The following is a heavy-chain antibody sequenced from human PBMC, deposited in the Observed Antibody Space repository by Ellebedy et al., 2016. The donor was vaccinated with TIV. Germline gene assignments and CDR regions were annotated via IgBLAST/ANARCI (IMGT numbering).Heavy chain of an antibody. CDR3: ARDYASG. J-gene: IGHJ4*02. Sequence: GESLKISCAASGFTVRSNSMSWVRQAPGKGLEWVSVIETGGNTYYAHSVKGRFTISRDNSKDTLYLQMNSLRAEDTAVYYCARDYASGWGQGTLVTVSS. CDR1: GFTVRSNS. CDR2: IETGGNT. V-gene: IGHV3-53*01. D-gene: IGHD3-16*01.